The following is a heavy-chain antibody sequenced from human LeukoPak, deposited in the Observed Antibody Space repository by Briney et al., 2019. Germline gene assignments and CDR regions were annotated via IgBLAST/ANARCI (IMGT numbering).Heavy chain of an antibody. J-gene: IGHJ4*02. D-gene: IGHD1-26*01. CDR1: GGTFSSYA. CDR3: ARDGRFAAYEPDY. CDR2: IIPIFGTA. V-gene: IGHV1-69*13. Sequence: HRASVKVSCKASGGTFSSYAISWVRQAPGQGLEWMGGIIPIFGTANYAQKFQGRVTITADESTSTAYMELSSLRSEDTAVYYCARDGRFAAYEPDYWGQGTLVTVSS.